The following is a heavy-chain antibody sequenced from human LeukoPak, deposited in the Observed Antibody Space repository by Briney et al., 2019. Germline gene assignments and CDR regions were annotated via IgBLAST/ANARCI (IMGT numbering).Heavy chain of an antibody. CDR2: IIPILGIA. D-gene: IGHD6-13*01. V-gene: IGHV1-69*04. J-gene: IGHJ4*02. CDR3: ARDPLSDLGYSSSWYYFDY. CDR1: GGTFSSYA. Sequence: ASVKVSCKASGGTFSSYAISWVRQAPGQGLEWMGRIIPILGIANYAQKFQGRVTITADKSTSTAYMELSSLRSEDTAVYYCARDPLSDLGYSSSWYYFDYWGQGTLVTVSS.